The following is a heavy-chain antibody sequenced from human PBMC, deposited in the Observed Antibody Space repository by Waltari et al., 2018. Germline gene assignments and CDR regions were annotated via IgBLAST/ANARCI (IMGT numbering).Heavy chain of an antibody. CDR3: AKGIGTGENFEYYGMDA. CDR1: GFTVSTYA. Sequence: EVQLLESGGGLVHPGGSLRLSCSVSGFTVSTYAMTWVRQAPGKGLEWVSGLSASGGDIYYADSVKGRFTISRDNSRDTVFLQMDSLRVEDTALYFCAKGIGTGENFEYYGMDAWGQGTTVIVSS. D-gene: IGHD7-27*01. J-gene: IGHJ6*02. V-gene: IGHV3-23*01. CDR2: LSASGGDI.